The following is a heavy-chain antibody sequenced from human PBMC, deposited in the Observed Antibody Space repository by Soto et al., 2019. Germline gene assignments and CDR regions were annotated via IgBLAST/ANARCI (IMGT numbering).Heavy chain of an antibody. CDR3: ARCSLVVVPAPGFDP. J-gene: IGHJ5*02. CDR1: GCSISIGGDC. V-gene: IGHV4-31*03. CDR2: IYYSGTT. D-gene: IGHD2-2*01. Sequence: SVTLSLTGPVSGCSISIGGDCLIWIRQHPGKGLEWIGYIYYSGTTYYNPSLKSRVTISVDTSKNQFSLKLSSVSAADTALYYCARCSLVVVPAPGFDPWGRGTLVTVSS.